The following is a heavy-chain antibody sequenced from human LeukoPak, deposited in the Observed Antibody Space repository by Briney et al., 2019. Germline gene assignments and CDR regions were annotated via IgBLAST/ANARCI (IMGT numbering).Heavy chain of an antibody. V-gene: IGHV3-23*01. Sequence: PGGSLRLSCAASGFTFSSYAMSWVRQAPGKGLEWVSAISGSGGSTYYADSVKGRFTISRDNSKNTLYLQMNSLRAEDTAVYYCARVLTYSGSWYAFWYWGQGTLVTVSS. CDR2: ISGSGGST. CDR1: GFTFSSYA. D-gene: IGHD6-13*01. CDR3: ARVLTYSGSWYAFWY. J-gene: IGHJ4*02.